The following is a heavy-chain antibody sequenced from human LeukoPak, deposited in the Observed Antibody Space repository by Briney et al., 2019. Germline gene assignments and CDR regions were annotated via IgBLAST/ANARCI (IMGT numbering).Heavy chain of an antibody. CDR1: GFTFSTYA. CDR2: ISGGGGST. D-gene: IGHD1-1*01. J-gene: IGHJ4*02. Sequence: GGSLRLSCAASGFTFSTYAMSWVRQAPGKGLEWVSAISGGGGSTYYADSVKGRFTTSRDNSKNTLYLQMNSLRAEDTAVYYCAKRSNLYYFDYWGQGTLVTVSS. CDR3: AKRSNLYYFDY. V-gene: IGHV3-23*01.